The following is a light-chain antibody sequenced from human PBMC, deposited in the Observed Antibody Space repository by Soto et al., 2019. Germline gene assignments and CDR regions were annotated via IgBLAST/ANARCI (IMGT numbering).Light chain of an antibody. V-gene: IGKV4-1*01. CDR2: WAA. CDR1: QSVLYSSNNKNY. Sequence: DIVMTQSPDSLAVSLGERATINCKSSQSVLYSSNNKNYLAWYQQKPGQPPKLLIYWAATRESGVPDRFSGSGCGTGFTLTIRSLQAEDVAVYYCQQYYSTPLTFGGGTKVEIK. CDR3: QQYYSTPLT. J-gene: IGKJ4*01.